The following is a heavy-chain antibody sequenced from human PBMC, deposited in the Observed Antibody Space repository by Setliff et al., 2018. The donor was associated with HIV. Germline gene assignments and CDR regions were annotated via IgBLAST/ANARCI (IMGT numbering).Heavy chain of an antibody. CDR2: INHSGST. CDR3: ARDNSYYYGSGSHYWYGMDV. CDR1: GGSFSGYY. J-gene: IGHJ6*01. Sequence: SETLSLTCAVYGGSFSGYYWSWIRQPPGKGLEWIGEINHSGSTNYNPSLKSRVTISVDTSMDQFSLKLSSVTAADTAVYYRARDNSYYYGSGSHYWYGMDVWGQGTTVTVSS. D-gene: IGHD3-10*01. V-gene: IGHV4-34*01.